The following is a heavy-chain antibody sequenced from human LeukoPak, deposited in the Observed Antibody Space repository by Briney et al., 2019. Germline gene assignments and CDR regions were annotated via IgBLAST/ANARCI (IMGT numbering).Heavy chain of an antibody. D-gene: IGHD3-9*01. CDR1: GFTFSSYW. J-gene: IGHJ4*02. V-gene: IGHV3-74*01. Sequence: GGSLRLSCAASGFTFSSYWIHWVRQAPGKGLGWVSRINSDGSSRTYADSVKGRFTISRDNAKNTLYLQMNSLRAEDSTVYYCARGGGYDILTGFNPFDYWGQGTLVTVSS. CDR2: INSDGSSR. CDR3: ARGGGYDILTGFNPFDY.